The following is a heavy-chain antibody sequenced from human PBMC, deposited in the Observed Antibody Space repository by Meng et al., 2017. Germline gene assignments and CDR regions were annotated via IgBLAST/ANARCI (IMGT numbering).Heavy chain of an antibody. Sequence: GGSLRLSCAASGFTFSSYAMHRVRQAPGKGLEWVAVISYDGSNKYYADSVKGRFTISRDNSKNTLYLQMNSLRAEDTAVYYCARVWAFERYSYGYDPDDYWGQGTRVTCSS. CDR2: ISYDGSNK. J-gene: IGHJ4*02. V-gene: IGHV3-30*04. CDR1: GFTFSSYA. CDR3: ARVWAFERYSYGYDPDDY. D-gene: IGHD5-18*01.